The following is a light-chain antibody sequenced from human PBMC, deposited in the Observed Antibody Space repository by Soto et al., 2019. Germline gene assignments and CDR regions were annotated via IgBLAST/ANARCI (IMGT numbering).Light chain of an antibody. J-gene: IGKJ1*01. V-gene: IGKV3-20*01. CDR3: HQYGSSPRT. CDR1: QSVSSSS. CDR2: GAF. Sequence: EIVLTQSPGTLSLSPGERATLSCRASQSVSSSSLAWYQHKPGQAPRLLIYGAFSRATGIPDRFCGSGSGTDFTLTVDRLEPEDFAVYYCHQYGSSPRTFGQGTKVEIK.